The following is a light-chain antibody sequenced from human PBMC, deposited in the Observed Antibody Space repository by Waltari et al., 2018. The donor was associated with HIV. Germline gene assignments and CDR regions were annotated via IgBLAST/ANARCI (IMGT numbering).Light chain of an antibody. CDR3: QQSYSKPLT. V-gene: IGKV1-39*01. J-gene: IGKJ3*01. CDR2: AAS. CDR1: QRISTY. Sequence: DIQMTQSPSSLSASVGDRVTITCRASQRISTYLNWYQQKPGKAPKVLIYAASSLQSGVPSRSSGSDSMTDFTLTISSLQLEDFATYYCQQSYSKPLTFGPGTKVDIK.